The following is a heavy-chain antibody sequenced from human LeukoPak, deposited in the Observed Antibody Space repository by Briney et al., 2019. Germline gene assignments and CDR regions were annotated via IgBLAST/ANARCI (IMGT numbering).Heavy chain of an antibody. J-gene: IGHJ4*02. CDR1: GYSFTGYY. D-gene: IGHD6-6*01. V-gene: IGHV1-2*02. CDR3: ARDGLGGWDY. Sequence: ASVKVSCQASGYSFTGYYIYWVRQAPGQGLEWMGWINPNSGGTKFAQKFQARVTMTRDTSITTAYMELSSLRYDDTAAYYCARDGLGGWDYWGQGTLVTVSS. CDR2: INPNSGGT.